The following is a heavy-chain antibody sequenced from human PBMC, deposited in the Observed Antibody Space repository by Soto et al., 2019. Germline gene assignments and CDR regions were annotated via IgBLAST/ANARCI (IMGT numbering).Heavy chain of an antibody. Sequence: ASVKVCCKASGYTFTGYYMHWVRQAPGQGLEWMGWINPNSGGTNYAQKFQGRVTMTRDTSISTAYMELSRLRSDDTAVYYCAREGHSSSWYQHWGQGTLVTVSS. D-gene: IGHD6-13*01. CDR1: GYTFTGYY. V-gene: IGHV1-2*02. CDR3: AREGHSSSWYQH. J-gene: IGHJ1*01. CDR2: INPNSGGT.